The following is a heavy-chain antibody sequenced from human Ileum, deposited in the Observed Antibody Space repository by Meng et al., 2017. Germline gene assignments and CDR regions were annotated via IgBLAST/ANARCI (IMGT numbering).Heavy chain of an antibody. Sequence: GESLKISCAASGFTFGTYWMTWVRQAPGKGLEWVANIKQDGSEKYYVDSVNGRFTISRDNTKNSLYLQMDSLRVEDTAVYYCARAPGYCSGGSCFPCDYWGQGTLVTVSS. V-gene: IGHV3-7*01. D-gene: IGHD2-15*01. CDR2: IKQDGSEK. CDR3: ARAPGYCSGGSCFPCDY. CDR1: GFTFGTYW. J-gene: IGHJ4*02.